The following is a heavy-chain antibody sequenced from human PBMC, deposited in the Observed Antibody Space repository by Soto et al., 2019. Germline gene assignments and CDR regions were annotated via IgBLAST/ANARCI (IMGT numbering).Heavy chain of an antibody. Sequence: GGSLRLSCAASGFTFSSNAMSWVRQAPGKGLEWVSTISGSGTTTYYADSVKGRFTISRDNSKNTLYLQMNSLRAEDTAVYYCAKVRSDYLWYFDYWGQGTLVTVSS. V-gene: IGHV3-23*01. CDR2: ISGSGTTT. J-gene: IGHJ4*02. CDR1: GFTFSSNA. CDR3: AKVRSDYLWYFDY. D-gene: IGHD4-17*01.